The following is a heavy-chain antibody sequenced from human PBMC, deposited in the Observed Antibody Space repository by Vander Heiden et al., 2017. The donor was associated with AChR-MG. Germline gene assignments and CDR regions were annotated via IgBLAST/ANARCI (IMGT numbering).Heavy chain of an antibody. D-gene: IGHD3-3*02. CDR3: AKEGDAFSAAFDI. CDR1: GLRFSSYA. CDR2: ISGSGGTT. V-gene: IGHV3-23*01. Sequence: EVQLLESGGGLVQPGGSLRLSCAASGLRFSSYAIGWVRQAPGKGVEWVYPISGSGGTTYYADSVKGRFTISRDNSKNTLYLQMNSLRAEDTAVYYCAKEGDAFSAAFDIWGQGTMVTVSS. J-gene: IGHJ3*02.